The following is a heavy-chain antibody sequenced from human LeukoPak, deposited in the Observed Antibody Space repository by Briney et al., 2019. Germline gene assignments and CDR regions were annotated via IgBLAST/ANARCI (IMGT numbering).Heavy chain of an antibody. CDR1: GGSLSDYS. CDR3: VRQGGSYYAIDD. D-gene: IGHD1-26*01. J-gene: IGHJ4*02. Sequence: PSETLSLTCGVYGGSLSDYSWSWIRQPPGKGLEFIGEINHSVNTNFNPSLKSRVTISVDTSKNQVSLRLSSVTAADTAVYYCVRQGGSYYAIDDWGQGTLVTVSS. V-gene: IGHV4-34*01. CDR2: INHSVNT.